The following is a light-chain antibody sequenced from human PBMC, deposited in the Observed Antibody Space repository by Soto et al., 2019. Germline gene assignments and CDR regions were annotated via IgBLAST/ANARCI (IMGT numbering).Light chain of an antibody. CDR1: SSNIGTNY. V-gene: IGLV1-47*01. CDR3: ASWYDSLNAVV. CDR2: RNS. J-gene: IGLJ3*02. Sequence: QSVLTQPPSASGTPGQGVTISCSGSSSNIGTNYVYWYQQFPGTAPKVVIYRNSQRPSGVPDRFLCSRSGASASLAISGLRSEDEAEYYCASWYDSLNAVVFGVETKLTVL.